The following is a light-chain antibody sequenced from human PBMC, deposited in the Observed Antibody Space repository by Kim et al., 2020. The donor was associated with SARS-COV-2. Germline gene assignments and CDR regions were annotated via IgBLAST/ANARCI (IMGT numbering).Light chain of an antibody. CDR1: QSVSSSY. J-gene: IGKJ3*01. V-gene: IGKV3-20*01. Sequence: TLSLYPGERATLSCRASQSVSSSYLAWYQQKPGQAPRLLIYGASSRATGIPDRFSGSGSGTDFTLTISRLEPEDFAVYYCQQFGTFGPGTKVDIK. CDR3: QQFGT. CDR2: GAS.